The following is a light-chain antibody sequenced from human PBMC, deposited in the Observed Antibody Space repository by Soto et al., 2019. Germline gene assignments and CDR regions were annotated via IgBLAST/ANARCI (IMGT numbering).Light chain of an antibody. CDR2: KAS. V-gene: IGKV1-5*03. Sequence: DIQMTQSPSTLSGSVGDRVTITCRASQTISSWLAWYQQKPGKAPKLLIYKASTLKSGVPSRFSGSGSGTEFTLTISSLQPEDFATYYCLQHNSYPWTFGQVTKVDIK. CDR3: LQHNSYPWT. CDR1: QTISSW. J-gene: IGKJ1*01.